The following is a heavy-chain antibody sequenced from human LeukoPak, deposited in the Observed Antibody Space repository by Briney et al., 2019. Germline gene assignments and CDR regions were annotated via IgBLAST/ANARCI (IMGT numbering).Heavy chain of an antibody. J-gene: IGHJ4*02. CDR2: ISSSGSTI. D-gene: IGHD3-10*01. CDR3: ASLPLWFGEYY. V-gene: IGHV3-48*03. CDR1: GFTFSSYE. Sequence: PGGSLRLSCAASGFTFSSYEMNWARQAPGKGLEWVSYISSSGSTIYYADSVKGRFTISRDNAKNSLYLQMNSLRAEDTAVYYCASLPLWFGEYYWGQGTLVTVSS.